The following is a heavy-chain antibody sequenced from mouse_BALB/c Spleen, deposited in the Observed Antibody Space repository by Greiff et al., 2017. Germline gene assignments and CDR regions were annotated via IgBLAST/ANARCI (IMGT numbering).Heavy chain of an antibody. CDR1: GYTFTSYW. D-gene: IGHD2-14*01. J-gene: IGHJ2*01. CDR3: ARRGYYRYDDGSDY. Sequence: QVQLQQSGAELVKPGASVKLSCKTSGYTFTSYWIQWVKQRPGQGLGWIGEIFPGTGTTYYNEKFKGKATLTIDTSSSTAYMQLSSLTSEDSAVYFCARRGYYRYDDGSDYWGQGTTLTVSS. V-gene: IGHV1S132*01. CDR2: IFPGTGTT.